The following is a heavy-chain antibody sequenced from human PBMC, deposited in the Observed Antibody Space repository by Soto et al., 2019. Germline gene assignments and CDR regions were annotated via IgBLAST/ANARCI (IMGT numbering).Heavy chain of an antibody. V-gene: IGHV4-30-4*08. Sequence: SETLSLTCTVSGGSIGSGNYYWNWVRQAPGKALEWIGFIHSSGGTYYTPSLNSRVAISVDASKNRFSLHLSSLAAADTAVYYCARSSAQAYAFWGQGTMVTVSS. D-gene: IGHD2-2*01. CDR2: IHSSGGT. CDR3: ARSSAQAYAF. CDR1: GGSIGSGNYY. J-gene: IGHJ3*01.